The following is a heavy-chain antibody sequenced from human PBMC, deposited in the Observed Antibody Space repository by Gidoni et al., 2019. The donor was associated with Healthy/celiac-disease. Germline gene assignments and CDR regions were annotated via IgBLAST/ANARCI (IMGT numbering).Heavy chain of an antibody. CDR1: GFPVSSNY. D-gene: IGHD3-3*01. CDR3: ARARNYDFWSGYFDY. J-gene: IGHJ4*02. CDR2: IYSGGST. V-gene: IGHV3-66*02. Sequence: EVQLVESGGGLVQPGGSLRLSGAAPGFPVSSNYMIWVRPAPGKGLEWVSVIYSGGSTYYADSVKGRFTIPRDNSKNTLYLQMNSLRAEDTAVYYCARARNYDFWSGYFDYWGQGTLVTVSS.